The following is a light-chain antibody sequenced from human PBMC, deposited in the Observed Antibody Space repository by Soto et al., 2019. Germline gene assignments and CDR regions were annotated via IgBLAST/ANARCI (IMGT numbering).Light chain of an antibody. Sequence: QSALTQPASVSGSPGQSITISCTGTSSDVGRYDYVSWYQHHPGNAPKLIIYVVSDRPSGVSNRFSGSKSGNTASLTISGLQAEDEADYYCSSFTDSRVYVFGSGTKVTVL. J-gene: IGLJ1*01. CDR3: SSFTDSRVYV. CDR2: VVS. V-gene: IGLV2-14*01. CDR1: SSDVGRYDY.